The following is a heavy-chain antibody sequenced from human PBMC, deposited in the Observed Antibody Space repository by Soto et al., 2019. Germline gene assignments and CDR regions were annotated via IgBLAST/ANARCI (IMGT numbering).Heavy chain of an antibody. CDR1: GYTLTELS. J-gene: IGHJ5*02. Sequence: ASVKVSCKVSGYTLTELSMHWVRQAPGKGLEWMGGFDPEDGETIYAQKFQGRVTMTEDTSTDTAYMELSSLRSEDTAVYYCATYIVVVPAAIGWFDPWGQGTLVTVSS. D-gene: IGHD2-2*02. V-gene: IGHV1-24*01. CDR2: FDPEDGET. CDR3: ATYIVVVPAAIGWFDP.